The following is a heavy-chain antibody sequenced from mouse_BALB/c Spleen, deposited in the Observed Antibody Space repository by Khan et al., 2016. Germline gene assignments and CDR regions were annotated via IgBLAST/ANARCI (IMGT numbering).Heavy chain of an antibody. CDR1: GYSITSGYY. CDR2: ISYDGSN. V-gene: IGHV3-6*02. J-gene: IGHJ4*01. Sequence: EVQLQESGPGLVKPSQSLSLTCSVTGYSITSGYYWNWIRQFPGNKLEWMGYISYDGSNNYNPSLKTRISITRDTSKNQFFLKLKSVTTEDTATYYCAIYYYGSSYYYYAMDYWGQGTSVTVSS. CDR3: AIYYYGSSYYYYAMDY. D-gene: IGHD1-1*01.